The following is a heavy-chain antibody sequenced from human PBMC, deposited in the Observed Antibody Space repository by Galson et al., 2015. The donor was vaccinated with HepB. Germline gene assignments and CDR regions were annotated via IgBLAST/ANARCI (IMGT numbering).Heavy chain of an antibody. Sequence: SLRLSCAASGFTFSNAWMSWVRQAPGKGLEWVGRIQSKTDGGTTDYAAPVKGSFTISRDDSKNMLYLQMNGLKTEDTAVYYCATVLMWDLQFDYWGQGTLVTVSS. CDR2: IQSKTDGGTT. D-gene: IGHD1-26*01. CDR3: ATVLMWDLQFDY. J-gene: IGHJ4*02. CDR1: GFTFSNAW. V-gene: IGHV3-15*01.